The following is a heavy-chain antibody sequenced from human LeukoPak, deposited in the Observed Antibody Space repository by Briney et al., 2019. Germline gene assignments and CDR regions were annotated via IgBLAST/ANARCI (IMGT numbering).Heavy chain of an antibody. CDR1: GFSFSAYW. CDR2: INPAGSET. D-gene: IGHD2-15*01. Sequence: GGSLRLSCAASGFSFSAYWMTWVRQAPGTGLKGVANINPAGSETYYVDPVKGRFSISRDNAKNLVYLQMNSLRAEDTAVYHCARFGYVAAVDVWGQGTPVTVSS. CDR3: ARFGYVAAVDV. V-gene: IGHV3-7*01. J-gene: IGHJ4*02.